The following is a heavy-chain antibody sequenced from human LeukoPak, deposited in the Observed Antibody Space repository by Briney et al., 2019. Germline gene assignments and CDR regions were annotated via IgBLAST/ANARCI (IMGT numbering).Heavy chain of an antibody. CDR2: IRYDGSNK. CDR3: ATGSGSGWYGRLDY. J-gene: IGHJ4*02. V-gene: IGHV3-30*02. Sequence: PGGSLRLSXAASGFTFSSYGMHWVRQAPGKGMEWVAFIRYDGSNKYYVDSVKGRFTISRDNSKNTLYLQMNSLRAEDTAVYYCATGSGSGWYGRLDYWGQGTLVTVSS. D-gene: IGHD6-19*01. CDR1: GFTFSSYG.